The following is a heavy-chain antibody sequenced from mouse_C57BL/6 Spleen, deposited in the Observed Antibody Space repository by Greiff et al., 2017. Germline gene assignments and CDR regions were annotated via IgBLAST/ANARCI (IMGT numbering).Heavy chain of an antibody. CDR3: ARSRGSSLDY. CDR2: ISSGSSTI. V-gene: IGHV5-17*01. Sequence: DVMLVESGGGLVKPGGSLKLSCAASGFTFSDYGMHWVRQAPEKGLEWVAYISSGSSTIYYADTVKGRFTSSRDNAKNTLFLQMTSLRSEDTSIYYCARSRGSSLDYWGQGTTLTVSS. D-gene: IGHD1-1*01. CDR1: GFTFSDYG. J-gene: IGHJ2*01.